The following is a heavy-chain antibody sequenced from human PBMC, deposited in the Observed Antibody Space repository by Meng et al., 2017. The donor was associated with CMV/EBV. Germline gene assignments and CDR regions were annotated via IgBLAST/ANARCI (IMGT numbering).Heavy chain of an antibody. J-gene: IGHJ4*02. V-gene: IGHV3-21*05. D-gene: IGHD1-7*01. CDR3: ARDLGPYNWNYVGVVQGAKDY. Sequence: GESLKISCAASGFTFSSYEMNWVRQAPGKGLEWVSYISSSSSYIYYADSVKGRFTISRDNAKNSLYLQMNSLRAEDTAVYYCARDLGPYNWNYVGVVQGAKDYWGQGTLVTVSS. CDR2: ISSSSSYI. CDR1: GFTFSSYE.